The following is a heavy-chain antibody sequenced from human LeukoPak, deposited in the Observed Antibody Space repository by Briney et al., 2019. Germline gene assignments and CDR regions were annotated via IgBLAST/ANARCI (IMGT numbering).Heavy chain of an antibody. CDR3: ARTTEAHSWQTRYYSYYMDV. CDR2: VFSTGSA. D-gene: IGHD6-13*01. CDR1: GDPINSNYYF. Sequence: SETLSLTCTVSGDPINSNYYFWVWIRQPPGRGLEWLGTVFSTGSAYYNPSLKSRGTLSIDTSKNQFSLKLSSVTAADTAVYYCARTTEAHSWQTRYYSYYMDVWGKGTTVTVSS. V-gene: IGHV4-39*07. J-gene: IGHJ6*03.